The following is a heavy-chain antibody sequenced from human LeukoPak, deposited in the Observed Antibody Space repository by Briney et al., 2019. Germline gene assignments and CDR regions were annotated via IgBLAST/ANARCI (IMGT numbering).Heavy chain of an antibody. CDR2: IYYSGST. D-gene: IGHD6-13*01. CDR1: GGFISSGGYF. CDR3: ARAIAAAGRSYYFDY. Sequence: PSETLSLTCTVSGGFISSGGYFWSWIRRHPGKGLEWIGFIYYSGSTYYNPSLKSRVTISVDTSKNQFSLKLNSVTAADTAVYFCARAIAAAGRSYYFDYWGQGTLVTVSS. V-gene: IGHV4-31*03. J-gene: IGHJ4*02.